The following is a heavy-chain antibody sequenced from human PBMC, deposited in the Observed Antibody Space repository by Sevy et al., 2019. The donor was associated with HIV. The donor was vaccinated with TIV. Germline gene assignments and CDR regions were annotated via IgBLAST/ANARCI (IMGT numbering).Heavy chain of an antibody. CDR3: ARDSGDYGYFDY. J-gene: IGHJ4*02. CDR2: IYTSGST. CDR1: GGSISSYY. D-gene: IGHD4-17*01. Sequence: SETLSLTCTVSGGSISSYYWSWVRQPAGKGLEWIGSIYTSGSTNYNPSLKSRVTMSVDTSKNQFSLKLSSVTAADTAVYYCARDSGDYGYFDYWGQGTLVTVSS. V-gene: IGHV4-4*07.